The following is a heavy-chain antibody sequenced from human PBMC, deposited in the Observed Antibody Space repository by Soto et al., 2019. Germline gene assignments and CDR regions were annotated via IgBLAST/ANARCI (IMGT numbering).Heavy chain of an antibody. V-gene: IGHV3-9*01. CDR2: ISWNSGSI. J-gene: IGHJ4*02. CDR1: GFTFDAYA. D-gene: IGHD3-22*01. CDR3: ANSASFYDRSGDYLGY. Sequence: GGSLRLSCAASGFTFDAYAMHWVRQAPGKGLEWVSGISWNSGSIGYADSVKGRFTISRDNAKNSLYLQMNSLRAEDTALYYCANSASFYDRSGDYLGYWGQGTRVTVSS.